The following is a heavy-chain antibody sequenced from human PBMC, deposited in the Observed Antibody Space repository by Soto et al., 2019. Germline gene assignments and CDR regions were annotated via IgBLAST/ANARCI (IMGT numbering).Heavy chain of an antibody. V-gene: IGHV5-51*01. Sequence: PGESLKISCKGSGYSFTSYWIGWVRQMPGKGLEWMGIIYSGDSDTRYSPSFQGQVTISADKSISTAYLQWSSLKASDTAIYYCARGPTSRDYYYYYMDVWGKGTTVTVSS. CDR3: ARGPTSRDYYYYYMDV. J-gene: IGHJ6*03. CDR2: IYSGDSDT. CDR1: GYSFTSYW. D-gene: IGHD2-2*01.